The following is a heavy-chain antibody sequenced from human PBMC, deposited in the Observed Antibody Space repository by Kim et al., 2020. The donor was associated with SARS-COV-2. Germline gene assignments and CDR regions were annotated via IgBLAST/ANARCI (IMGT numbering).Heavy chain of an antibody. CDR1: GFTFSTYA. CDR3: ARADRGDSYYGMDV. D-gene: IGHD2-21*01. CDR2: ISGRSPNT. Sequence: GGSLRLSCAASGFTFSTYAFCWVRQAPGKGLEWVSAISGRSPNTYYANSVRGRFTISRDNSRNTLYLQMNSLRAEDTAVYYCARADRGDSYYGMDVWGTG. V-gene: IGHV3-23*01. J-gene: IGHJ6*04.